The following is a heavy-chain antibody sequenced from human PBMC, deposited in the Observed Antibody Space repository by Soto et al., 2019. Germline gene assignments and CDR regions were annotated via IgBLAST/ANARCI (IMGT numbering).Heavy chain of an antibody. CDR3: AKGGVVVPARRHYFDY. Sequence: PGGSLRLSCAASGFTFSSYAMSWVRQAPGKGLEWVSAISGSGGSTYYADSVKGRFTISRDNSKNTLYLQMNSLRAEDTAVYYCAKGGVVVPARRHYFDYWGQGTLVTVSS. J-gene: IGHJ4*02. CDR2: ISGSGGST. D-gene: IGHD2-2*01. CDR1: GFTFSSYA. V-gene: IGHV3-23*01.